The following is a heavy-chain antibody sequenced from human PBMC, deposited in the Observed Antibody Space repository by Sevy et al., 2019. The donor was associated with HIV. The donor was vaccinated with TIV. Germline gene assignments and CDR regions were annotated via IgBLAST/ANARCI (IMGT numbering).Heavy chain of an antibody. CDR3: ASGSGV. D-gene: IGHD1-26*01. CDR2: IIPSGGST. V-gene: IGHV1-46*01. J-gene: IGHJ4*02. Sequence: ASVKVSCKTSGYTFTTFYIHWVRQAPGQGLEWMGIIIPSGGSTTYARKFQDRVTITRDTSTSTVYMELSSLISDDTAVYYCASGSGVWGQGTLVTVSS. CDR1: GYTFTTFY.